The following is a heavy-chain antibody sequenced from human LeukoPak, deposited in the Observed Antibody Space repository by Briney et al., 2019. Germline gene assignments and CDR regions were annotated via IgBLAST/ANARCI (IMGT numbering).Heavy chain of an antibody. CDR1: GFTVSSNY. V-gene: IGHV3-53*01. CDR3: ARASTVTLLFDY. J-gene: IGHJ4*02. Sequence: GGSLRLSCAASGFTVSSNYMSWVRQAPGKGLEWVSVIYSGGSTYYADSVKGRFTISRDNAKNSLYLQMNSLRAEDTAVYYCARASTVTLLFDYWGQGTLVTVSS. D-gene: IGHD4-11*01. CDR2: IYSGGST.